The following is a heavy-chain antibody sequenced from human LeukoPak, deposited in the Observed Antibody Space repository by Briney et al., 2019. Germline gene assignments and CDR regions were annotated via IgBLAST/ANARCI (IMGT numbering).Heavy chain of an antibody. V-gene: IGHV3-23*01. CDR1: GFTFSSYA. CDR2: ISGSGGST. J-gene: IGHJ4*02. Sequence: GGSLRLSCAASGFTFSSYAMSWVRQAPGKGLEWVSAISGSGGSTYYADSVKGRFTISRDNSKNTLYLQINSLRAEDMAVYYCATAMYCSGGSCYPSLLYWGQGTLVTVSS. CDR3: ATAMYCSGGSCYPSLLY. D-gene: IGHD2-15*01.